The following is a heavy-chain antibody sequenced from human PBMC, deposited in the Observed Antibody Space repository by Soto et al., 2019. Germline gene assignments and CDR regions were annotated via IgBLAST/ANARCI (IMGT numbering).Heavy chain of an antibody. CDR1: GFTFSSYG. CDR3: AKDFLPPLHDAFDI. Sequence: GGSLRLSCAASGFTFSSYGMHWVRQAPGKGLEWVAVIWYDGSNKYYADSVKGRFTISRDNSKNTLYLQMNSLRAEDTAVYYCAKDFLPPLHDAFDIWGQGTMVTVSS. J-gene: IGHJ3*02. CDR2: IWYDGSNK. V-gene: IGHV3-30*02.